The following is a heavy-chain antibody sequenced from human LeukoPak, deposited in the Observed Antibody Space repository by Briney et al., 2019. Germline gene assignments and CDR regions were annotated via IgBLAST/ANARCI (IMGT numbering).Heavy chain of an antibody. V-gene: IGHV3-33*01. CDR2: IWYDGSNK. Sequence: PGGSLRLSCAASGFTFSSYGMHWVRQAPGKGLEWVAVIWYDGSNKYYADSVKGRLTISRDNSKNTLYLQMNSLRAEDTAVYYCARDTATYYYDSSDIPFDYWGQGTLVTVSS. CDR1: GFTFSSYG. D-gene: IGHD3-22*01. CDR3: ARDTATYYYDSSDIPFDY. J-gene: IGHJ4*02.